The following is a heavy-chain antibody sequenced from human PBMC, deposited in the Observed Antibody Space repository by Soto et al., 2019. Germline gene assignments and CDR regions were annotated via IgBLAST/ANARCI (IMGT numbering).Heavy chain of an antibody. CDR3: AKDWNYDFWSNYHYYYYGMDV. CDR2: VSGSGGST. CDR1: GFTFSSYA. J-gene: IGHJ6*02. V-gene: IGHV3-23*01. Sequence: GGSLRLSCAASGFTFSSYAMSWVRQAPGKGLEWVSAVSGSGGSTYYADSVKGRFTISRDNSTNTLYLQMNSLRAEDTAVYYCAKDWNYDFWSNYHYYYYGMDVWGQGTTVTVSS. D-gene: IGHD3-3*01.